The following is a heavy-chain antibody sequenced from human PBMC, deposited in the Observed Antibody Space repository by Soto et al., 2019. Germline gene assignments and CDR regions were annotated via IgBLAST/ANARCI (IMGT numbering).Heavy chain of an antibody. D-gene: IGHD4-4*01. CDR2: IKSKTDGGTT. V-gene: IGHV3-15*01. J-gene: IGHJ5*02. Sequence: PGGSLRLSCAASGFTFSSYAMHWVRQAPGKGLEWVGRIKSKTDGGTTDYAAPVKGRFTISRDDSKNTLYLQMNSLKTEDTAVYYCTTGSNYNWFDPWGQATLVTVSS. CDR3: TTGSNYNWFDP. CDR1: GFTFSSYA.